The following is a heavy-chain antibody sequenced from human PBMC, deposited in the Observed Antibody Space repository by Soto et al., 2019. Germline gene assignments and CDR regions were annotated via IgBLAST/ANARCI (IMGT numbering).Heavy chain of an antibody. Sequence: GASVKVSCKASGYTFTSYAMHWVRQAPGQRLEWMGWINAGNGNTKYSQKFQGRVTITRDNSKNTLYLQMNSLRAEDTAVYYCAKDPNYGDPVFDYWGQGTLVTVSS. CDR3: AKDPNYGDPVFDY. CDR1: GYTFTSYA. D-gene: IGHD4-17*01. V-gene: IGHV1-3*01. J-gene: IGHJ4*02. CDR2: INAGNGNT.